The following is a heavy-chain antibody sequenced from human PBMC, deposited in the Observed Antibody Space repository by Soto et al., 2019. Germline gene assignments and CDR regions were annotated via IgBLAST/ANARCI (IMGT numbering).Heavy chain of an antibody. CDR1: GYTFSTYG. Sequence: QVHLVQSGAEVKKTGASVKVSCKASGYTFSTYGISWVRQGPGQGLEWMGWISDYNGNTNYAQKFQGRVSMTTDTSTRTAYMELRSLRSADTAVYFCAREGYYSGSGTYSPPRYYGMDVWGQGTTVTVSS. CDR3: AREGYYSGSGTYSPPRYYGMDV. J-gene: IGHJ6*02. D-gene: IGHD3-10*01. V-gene: IGHV1-18*01. CDR2: ISDYNGNT.